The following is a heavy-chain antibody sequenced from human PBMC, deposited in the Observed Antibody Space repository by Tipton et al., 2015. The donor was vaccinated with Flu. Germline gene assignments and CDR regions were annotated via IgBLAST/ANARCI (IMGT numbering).Heavy chain of an antibody. J-gene: IGHJ4*02. D-gene: IGHD2-15*01. CDR1: GYSISSGYY. Sequence: TLSLTCIVSGYSISSGYYWGWIRQPPGKGLEWIASIYHSGSTYYNPSLKSRVTISVDTSKNQFSLKLSSVTATDTAVYYCARDPCGGGGCYGSFDYGGQGTLVTVSS. CDR3: ARDPCGGGGCYGSFDY. CDR2: IYHSGST. V-gene: IGHV4-38-2*02.